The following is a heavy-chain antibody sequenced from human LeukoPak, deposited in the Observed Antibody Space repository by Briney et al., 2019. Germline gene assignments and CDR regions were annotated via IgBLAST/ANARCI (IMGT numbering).Heavy chain of an antibody. CDR2: IYYSGTT. Sequence: SETLSLTCTVSGGSLSSHYWSWFRQPPGKGLEWIGYIYYSGTTNYNPSLKSRVTISVDTSKNQFSLKLSSVTAADTAVYYCARGVYIAAAQYGYWGQGTLVTVSS. D-gene: IGHD6-13*01. J-gene: IGHJ4*02. CDR3: ARGVYIAAAQYGY. CDR1: GGSLSSHY. V-gene: IGHV4-59*11.